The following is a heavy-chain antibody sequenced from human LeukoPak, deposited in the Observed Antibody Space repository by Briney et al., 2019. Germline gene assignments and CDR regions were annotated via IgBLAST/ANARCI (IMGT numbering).Heavy chain of an antibody. J-gene: IGHJ4*02. Sequence: GGSLRLSCAASGFTFRSFWMSWVRQAPGKGLEWVANIKQDGSEKKYLDSVKGRFTISRDNAKNSLYLQMNSLRVEDTAVYYCAKVVSSSWGYFDYWGQGTLVTVSS. CDR2: IKQDGSEK. CDR3: AKVVSSSWGYFDY. D-gene: IGHD6-13*01. V-gene: IGHV3-7*01. CDR1: GFTFRSFW.